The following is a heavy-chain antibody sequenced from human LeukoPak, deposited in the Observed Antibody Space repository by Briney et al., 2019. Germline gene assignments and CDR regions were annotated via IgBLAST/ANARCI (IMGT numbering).Heavy chain of an antibody. CDR2: ISGSGGST. J-gene: IGHJ4*02. V-gene: IGHV3-23*01. CDR1: GFTFSSYA. CDR3: AKMDSSGYYYCYFDY. D-gene: IGHD3-22*01. Sequence: PGGSLRLSCAASGFTFSSYAMSWVRQAPGNGLEWVSAISGSGGSTYYADSVKGRFTISRDNSKNTLYLQMNSLRAEDTAVYYCAKMDSSGYYYCYFDYWGQGTLVTVSS.